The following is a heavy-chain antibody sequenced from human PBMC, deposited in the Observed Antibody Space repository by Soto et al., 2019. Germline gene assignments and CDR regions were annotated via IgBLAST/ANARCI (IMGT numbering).Heavy chain of an antibody. CDR3: ARSGSSTSYYYYGMDV. CDR1: GYTFTSYA. CDR2: INAGNGNT. V-gene: IGHV1-3*01. D-gene: IGHD1-26*01. Sequence: GASVKVSCKASGYTFTSYAMHWVRQAPGQRLEWMGWINAGNGNTNYAQKLQGRVTMTTDTSTSTAYMELRSLRSDDTAVYYCARSGSSTSYYYYGMDVWGQGTTVTVSS. J-gene: IGHJ6*02.